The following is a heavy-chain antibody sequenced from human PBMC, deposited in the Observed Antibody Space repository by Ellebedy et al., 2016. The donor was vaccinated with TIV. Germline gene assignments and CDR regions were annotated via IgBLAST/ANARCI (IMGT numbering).Heavy chain of an antibody. Sequence: GESLKISCAASGFTFSSYGMHWVRQAPGKGLEWVAVIWYDGSNKYYADSVKGRFTIYSDNSKNTLYLQMNSLRAEDTAVYYCARDLEHYYDSSGYYEGDYWGQGTLVTVSS. J-gene: IGHJ4*02. D-gene: IGHD3-22*01. CDR3: ARDLEHYYDSSGYYEGDY. V-gene: IGHV3-33*01. CDR2: IWYDGSNK. CDR1: GFTFSSYG.